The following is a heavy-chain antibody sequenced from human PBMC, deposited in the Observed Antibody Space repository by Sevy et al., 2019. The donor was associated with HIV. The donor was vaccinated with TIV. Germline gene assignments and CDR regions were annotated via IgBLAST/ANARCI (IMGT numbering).Heavy chain of an antibody. J-gene: IGHJ6*02. CDR2: ISGSGGTT. CDR1: GFTFSNYA. Sequence: GGSLRLSCAASGFTFSNYAMNWVRQAPGKGLEWVSAISGSGGTTYDADSVKGRFTISRGKSQKTLYLQMNSLRAEDTAVYYCAKGLARGVAVAGSAWGMDVWGQGTTVTVSS. CDR3: AKGLARGVAVAGSAWGMDV. D-gene: IGHD6-19*01. V-gene: IGHV3-23*01.